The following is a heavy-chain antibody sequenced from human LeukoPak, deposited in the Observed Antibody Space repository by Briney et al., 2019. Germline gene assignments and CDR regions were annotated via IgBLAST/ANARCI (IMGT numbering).Heavy chain of an antibody. V-gene: IGHV3-9*01. Sequence: HPGGSLRLSCAASGFTFDDYAMHWVRQAPGKGLEWVSGISWNSGSIGYADSVKGRFTISRDNAKNSLYLQMNSLKTEDTAVYYCSNYYDSSGYYSGDYYYMDVWGKGTTVTVSS. CDR2: ISWNSGSI. J-gene: IGHJ6*03. D-gene: IGHD3-22*01. CDR3: SNYYDSSGYYSGDYYYMDV. CDR1: GFTFDDYA.